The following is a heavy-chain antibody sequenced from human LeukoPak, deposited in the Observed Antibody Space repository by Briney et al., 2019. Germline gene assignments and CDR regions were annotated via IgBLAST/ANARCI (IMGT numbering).Heavy chain of an antibody. Sequence: KPGGSLRLSCAASGFTFSSYGMSWVRQAPGKWLEWVSSISSRSSYIDYADSLKGRFTISRDNAKNSLYLQMNSLRAEDTAVYYCARGKEPVAGSLSHFDYWGQGTLVTVSS. D-gene: IGHD6-19*01. CDR2: ISSRSSYI. V-gene: IGHV3-21*01. CDR3: ARGKEPVAGSLSHFDY. CDR1: GFTFSSYG. J-gene: IGHJ4*02.